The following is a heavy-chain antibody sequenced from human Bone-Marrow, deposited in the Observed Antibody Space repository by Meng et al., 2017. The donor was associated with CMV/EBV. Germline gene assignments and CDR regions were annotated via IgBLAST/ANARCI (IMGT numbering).Heavy chain of an antibody. CDR1: GFTFSTYW. D-gene: IGHD6-19*01. CDR3: AGGSGWLIDS. CDR2: IKQDGSEK. V-gene: IGHV3-7*01. Sequence: GESLKISCAASGFTFSTYWMTWVRQAPQKGLEWVANIKQDGSEKYYVDSVKGRFTISRDNAKNSLFLQMNSLRGEDTAVYYCAGGSGWLIDSWGQGSLVPVPS. J-gene: IGHJ4*02.